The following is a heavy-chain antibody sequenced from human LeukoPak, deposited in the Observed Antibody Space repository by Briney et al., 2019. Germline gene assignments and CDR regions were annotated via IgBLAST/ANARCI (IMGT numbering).Heavy chain of an antibody. Sequence: SETLSLTCAVYGGSFSGYYWSWIRQPPGKGLEWIGEINHSGSTNYNPSLESRVTISVDTSKNQFSLKLSSVTAADMAVYYCARRGRGYCSGGSCYPYYFDYWGQGTLVTVSS. J-gene: IGHJ4*02. CDR3: ARRGRGYCSGGSCYPYYFDY. V-gene: IGHV4-34*01. D-gene: IGHD2-15*01. CDR2: INHSGST. CDR1: GGSFSGYY.